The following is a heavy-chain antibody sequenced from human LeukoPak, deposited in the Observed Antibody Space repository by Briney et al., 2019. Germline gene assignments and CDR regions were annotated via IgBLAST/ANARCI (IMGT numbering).Heavy chain of an antibody. CDR2: IKNDGSER. CDR3: ATDRGWRTSGYYLYYFEY. CDR1: GLAFSNAW. D-gene: IGHD3-3*01. Sequence: GGSLRLSCAASGLAFSNAWMNWVRQAPGKGLEWVASIKNDGSERYYVDSVRGRYTISRDNTKNSLFLQMSSLRAEDTAVYYCATDRGWRTSGYYLYYFEYWGQGTLVTFSS. V-gene: IGHV3-7*01. J-gene: IGHJ4*02.